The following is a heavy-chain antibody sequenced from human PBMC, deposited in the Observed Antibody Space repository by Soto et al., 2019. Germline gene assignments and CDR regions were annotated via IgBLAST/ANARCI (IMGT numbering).Heavy chain of an antibody. Sequence: QVQLVQSGAEVKKPGSSVKVSCKASGGTFSSFTISWVRQAPGQGLEWMGGIIPIYGTANYAQKFQGRVTITADASTRTAYMELSNLRSEDTAVYYCAKDRRADWESYYYYAMDVWGQGTTVTVSS. CDR2: IIPIYGTA. D-gene: IGHD1-26*01. V-gene: IGHV1-69*01. J-gene: IGHJ6*02. CDR3: AKDRRADWESYYYYAMDV. CDR1: GGTFSSFT.